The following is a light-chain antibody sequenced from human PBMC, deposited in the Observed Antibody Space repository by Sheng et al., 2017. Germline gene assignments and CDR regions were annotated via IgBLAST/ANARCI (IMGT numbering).Light chain of an antibody. J-gene: IGKJ1*01. V-gene: IGKV1-39*01. CDR1: QSISSY. Sequence: DIQMTQSPSSLSASVGDRVTITCRASQSISSYLNWYQQKPGKAPKLLIYAASSLQSGVPSRFSGSGSGTDFTLTISSLQPEDFATYYCQQSYSTPFFGQGTKWKSN. CDR2: AAS. CDR3: QQSYSTPF.